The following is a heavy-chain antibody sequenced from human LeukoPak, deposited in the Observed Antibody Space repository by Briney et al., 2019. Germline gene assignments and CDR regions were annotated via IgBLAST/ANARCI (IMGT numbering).Heavy chain of an antibody. V-gene: IGHV3-30*18. CDR2: ISYDGSNK. D-gene: IGHD1-26*01. Sequence: PGGSLRLSCAASGFTFSSYGMHWVRQAPGKGLEWVAVISYDGSNKYYADSVKGRFTISRDNSKNTLYLQMNSLRAEDTAVYYCAKASRVGARRGYFDYWGQETLVTVSS. J-gene: IGHJ4*02. CDR3: AKASRVGARRGYFDY. CDR1: GFTFSSYG.